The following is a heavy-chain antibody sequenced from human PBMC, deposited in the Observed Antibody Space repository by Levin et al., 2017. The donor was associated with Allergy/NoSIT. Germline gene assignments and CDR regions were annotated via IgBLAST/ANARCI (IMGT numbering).Heavy chain of an antibody. CDR1: GFNFGSYS. CDR2: LGIDTRYI. Sequence: KSGGSLRLSCEASGFNFGSYSMGWFRQAPGKGLEWVSSLGIDTRYIHYRDSVRGRFTVSRDNAKNSLYLQMNSLRVEDTAVYYCARDTGTTTMFGEVDVWGKGTSVTVSS. CDR3: ARDTGTTTMFGEVDV. J-gene: IGHJ6*04. V-gene: IGHV3-21*06. D-gene: IGHD3-3*01.